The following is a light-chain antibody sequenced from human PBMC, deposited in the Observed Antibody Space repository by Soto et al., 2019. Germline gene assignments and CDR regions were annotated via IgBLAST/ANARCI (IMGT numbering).Light chain of an antibody. V-gene: IGLV2-14*01. J-gene: IGLJ1*01. CDR3: SSYTSSSTYV. CDR1: SSDVGGYNY. CDR2: EVS. Sequence: QPALTQPASVSGSPGQSITISCTGTSSDVGGYNYVSWYQQYPGKVPKLMIYEVSNRPSGVSNRFSGSKSGNTASLTISGLQAGDEADYYCSSYTSSSTYVFGTGTKVTVL.